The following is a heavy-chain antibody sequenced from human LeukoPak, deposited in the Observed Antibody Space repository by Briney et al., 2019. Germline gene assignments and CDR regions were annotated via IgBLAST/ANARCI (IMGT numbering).Heavy chain of an antibody. CDR2: ISWDGDIT. CDR1: GFTFDDYA. J-gene: IGHJ3*02. Sequence: QTGGSLRLSCAASGFTFDDYAMHWARQAPGKGLEWVSLISWDGDITYYADCVKGRFTISRDNSKNSLYLQMNSLRTEDTALYYCAKARGLIGGAFDIWGQGTMVTVSS. CDR3: AKARGLIGGAFDI. V-gene: IGHV3-43*01. D-gene: IGHD3-22*01.